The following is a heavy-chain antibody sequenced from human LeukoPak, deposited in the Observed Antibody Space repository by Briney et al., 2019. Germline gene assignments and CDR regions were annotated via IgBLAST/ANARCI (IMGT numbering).Heavy chain of an antibody. Sequence: GGSLRLSCAASGFTFSRYAVTWVRQAPGKGLEWVSAISGSGGSTYYADSVKGRFTISRDNSKNTLYLQMNSLRAEDTAVYYCVLGGATVLDYWGQGTLVTVSS. CDR3: VLGGATVLDY. CDR1: GFTFSRYA. J-gene: IGHJ4*02. V-gene: IGHV3-23*01. CDR2: ISGSGGST. D-gene: IGHD3-16*01.